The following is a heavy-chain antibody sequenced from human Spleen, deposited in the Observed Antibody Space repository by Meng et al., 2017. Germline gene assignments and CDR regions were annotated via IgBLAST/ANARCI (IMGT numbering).Heavy chain of an antibody. CDR2: TYYRSKFYN. Sequence: VQLQQSGPGLVKPSQPLPLTCAISGDRVPSNSATWNWIRQSPSRGLEWLGRTYYRSKFYNDYAISVKSRITINPDTSGNQFSLQLNSVIPDDTAVYYCARDRSAWYYFDSWGQGTLFTVSS. CDR3: ARDRSAWYYFDS. J-gene: IGHJ4*02. V-gene: IGHV6-1*01. D-gene: IGHD6-19*01. CDR1: GDRVPSNSAT.